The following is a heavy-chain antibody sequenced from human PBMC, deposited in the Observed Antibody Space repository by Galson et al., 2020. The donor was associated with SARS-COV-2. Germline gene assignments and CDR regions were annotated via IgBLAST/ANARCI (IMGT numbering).Heavy chain of an antibody. Sequence: GGSLRLSCAASGFSFNNYPMPWVRQAPGRGLEWLAVISYEGSKKYYADFLRGRFTVSRDFSTDTLYLQMSSLTVEDSAIYYCAKINTIFWFGEGRGAMDSWGQGTRVTVTS. CDR1: GFSFNNYP. J-gene: IGHJ4*02. D-gene: IGHD3-10*01. CDR3: AKINTIFWFGEGRGAMDS. CDR2: ISYEGSKK. V-gene: IGHV3-30*04.